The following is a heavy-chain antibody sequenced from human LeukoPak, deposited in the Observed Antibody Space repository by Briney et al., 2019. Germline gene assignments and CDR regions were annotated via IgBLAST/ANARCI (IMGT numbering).Heavy chain of an antibody. CDR2: FLYSGGT. J-gene: IGHJ4*02. Sequence: SETLSLTCTVSGDSISSSNYYWIWIRQPPGKGLEWIGTFLYSGGTYYNPSLKSRVTISVDTSKNQFSLKVNSVTAADTAVYYCTREGGGRWLQSGYWGQGTLVTVSS. D-gene: IGHD5-24*01. CDR3: TREGGGRWLQSGY. CDR1: GDSISSSNYY. V-gene: IGHV4-39*07.